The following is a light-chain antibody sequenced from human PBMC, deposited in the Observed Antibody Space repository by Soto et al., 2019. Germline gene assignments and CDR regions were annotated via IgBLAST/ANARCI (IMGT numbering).Light chain of an antibody. CDR1: QSVLYSSNHKNY. J-gene: IGKJ1*01. CDR3: QQYYSTPWT. Sequence: DIVMTQSPDSLAVSLGERDTINCKSSQSVLYSSNHKNYLAWYQQKPGQPPKLLIYWASTRESGVTDRFSGSMVWKYFPLTISSVQAKDVAVYYWQQYYSTPWTFGQGTKVEIK. V-gene: IGKV4-1*01. CDR2: WAS.